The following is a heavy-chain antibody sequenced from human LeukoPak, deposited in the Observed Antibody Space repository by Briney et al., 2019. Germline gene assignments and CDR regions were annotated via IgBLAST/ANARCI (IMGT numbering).Heavy chain of an antibody. CDR3: ANSPSTGWSNFDY. V-gene: IGHV3-23*01. Sequence: GGFLRLSCAASGFTFDNYAMSWVRQAPGKGLEWVSVISGGGSNTFYADSVKGRFTISRDNSKNTLFLQINSLKAEDTAMYYCANSPSTGWSNFDYWGQGTLVTVSS. CDR1: GFTFDNYA. D-gene: IGHD6-19*01. J-gene: IGHJ4*02. CDR2: ISGGGSNT.